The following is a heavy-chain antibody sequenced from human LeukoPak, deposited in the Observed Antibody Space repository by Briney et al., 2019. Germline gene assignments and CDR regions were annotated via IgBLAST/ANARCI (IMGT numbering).Heavy chain of an antibody. D-gene: IGHD3-9*01. J-gene: IGHJ3*02. Sequence: GGSLRLSCAASGFTFDDYGMSWVRQAPGKGLEWVSGIDRNGDSTGYADSVEGRFTISRDNSKNTLYLQMNSLRAEDTAVYYCAKDMDADLTVHYDILTGYYSDAFDIWGQGTMVTVSS. V-gene: IGHV3-20*04. CDR3: AKDMDADLTVHYDILTGYYSDAFDI. CDR1: GFTFDDYG. CDR2: IDRNGDST.